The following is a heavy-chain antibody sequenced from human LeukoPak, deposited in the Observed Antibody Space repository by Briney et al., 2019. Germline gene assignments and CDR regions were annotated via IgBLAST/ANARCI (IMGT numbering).Heavy chain of an antibody. CDR3: ARDYYGSGSYFPPYYYYMDV. CDR2: INPSGGST. V-gene: IGHV1-46*01. J-gene: IGHJ6*03. CDR1: GYTFTSYY. D-gene: IGHD3-10*01. Sequence: ASVKVSCKASGYTFTSYYMHWVRQAPGQGLEWMGIINPSGGSTSYAQKFQGRVTMTRDTSTSTVYMELSSLRSEDTAVYYCARDYYGSGSYFPPYYYYMDVWGKGTTVTISS.